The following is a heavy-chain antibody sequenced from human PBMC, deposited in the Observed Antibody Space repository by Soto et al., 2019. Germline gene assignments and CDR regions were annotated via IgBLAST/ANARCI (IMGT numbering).Heavy chain of an antibody. D-gene: IGHD1-26*01. V-gene: IGHV4-59*08. J-gene: IGHJ4*02. CDR3: ARAVGDPRYYLYY. Sequence: QVQLQESGPGLVRPSETLSLTCTVSSDSISSYYWIWIRQSPGKGLEWIGYTDYSGNTNYNPSLKSRVTISGDTSKNQCSLRLSSVTAADTAVYYCARAVGDPRYYLYYWGQGTLVTVSS. CDR1: SDSISSYY. CDR2: TDYSGNT.